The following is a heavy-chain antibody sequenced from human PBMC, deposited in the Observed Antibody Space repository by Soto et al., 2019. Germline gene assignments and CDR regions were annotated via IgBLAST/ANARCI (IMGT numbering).Heavy chain of an antibody. CDR3: ARDKITGLFDY. J-gene: IGHJ4*02. Sequence: SETLCLTCAVYCGSISGYYWTWIRQPPGTGLEWIGEINHSGSTNYNPSLKSRVTISVDTSKNQFSLKLTSVTAADTAVYDCARDKITGLFDYWGQGTLVTVSS. CDR2: INHSGST. CDR1: CGSISGYY. V-gene: IGHV4-34*01. D-gene: IGHD2-8*02.